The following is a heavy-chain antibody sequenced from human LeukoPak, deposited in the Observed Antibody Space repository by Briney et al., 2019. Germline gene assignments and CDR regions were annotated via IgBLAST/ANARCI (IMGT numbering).Heavy chain of an antibody. D-gene: IGHD2-2*01. J-gene: IGHJ3*02. CDR2: ISSSGSNI. CDR1: GFTFSDYY. Sequence: GGSLRLSCAASGFTFSDYYMSWIRQAPGKGLEWVSYISSSGSNIYYAASVTSRSTISRDNAKKSLYLQLNSLRAQDTAVYCCARGAMDDAFDIWGQGTMVTVSS. V-gene: IGHV3-11*01. CDR3: ARGAMDDAFDI.